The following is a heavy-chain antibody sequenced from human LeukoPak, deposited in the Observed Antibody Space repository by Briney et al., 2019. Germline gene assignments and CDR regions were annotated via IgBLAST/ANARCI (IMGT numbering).Heavy chain of an antibody. CDR3: ARDRIVATSRWGYFDY. J-gene: IGHJ4*02. V-gene: IGHV3-48*02. Sequence: GGSLRLSCAASGFTFSSYDMNWVRQAPGKGLEWVSYISSSSSTIYYADSVKGRFTISRDNAKNSLYLQMNSLRDEDTAGYYCARDRIVATSRWGYFDYWGQGTLVTVSS. CDR2: ISSSSSTI. D-gene: IGHD5-12*01. CDR1: GFTFSSYD.